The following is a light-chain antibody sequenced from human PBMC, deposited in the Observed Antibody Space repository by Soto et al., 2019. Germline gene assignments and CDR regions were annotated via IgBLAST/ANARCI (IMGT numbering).Light chain of an antibody. CDR3: QKYNSVPQR. J-gene: IGKJ1*01. CDR1: QHIGNY. V-gene: IGKV1-27*01. Sequence: DIQMTQSPSSLSASVGDRVIITCRASQHIGNYLAWYQQKPGKAPKLLISAASTLRSGVPSRFSGSGSGTDFTLSISSMQPEDVATYYCQKYNSVPQRFGQGTKVDIK. CDR2: AAS.